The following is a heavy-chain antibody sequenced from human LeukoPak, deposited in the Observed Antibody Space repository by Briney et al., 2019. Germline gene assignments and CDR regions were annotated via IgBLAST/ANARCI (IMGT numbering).Heavy chain of an antibody. CDR2: IYTSGST. J-gene: IGHJ5*02. CDR1: GGSISSYY. D-gene: IGHD6-6*01. CDR3: AGTRISIAAQFDP. V-gene: IGHV4-4*07. Sequence: PSETLSLTCTVSGGSISSYYWSWIRQPAGKGLEWIGRIYTSGSTNYNPSLKSRVTMSVNKSKCQLSLKLSSVTAADTAVYYCAGTRISIAAQFDPWGQGTLVTVSS.